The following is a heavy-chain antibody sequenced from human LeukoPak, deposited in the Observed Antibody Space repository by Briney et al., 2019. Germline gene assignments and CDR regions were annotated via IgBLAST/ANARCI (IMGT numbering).Heavy chain of an antibody. Sequence: SETLSLTCTVSVSGDSFSSYHWSWLRQPPGKGLEWIGYISSSGSTSYNTSLKSRVTISVDTSKNQFSLKLSSVTAADTAVYYCARVGRGEHTWGSYSCDHWGQGTLVSVSS. D-gene: IGHD3-16*01. CDR2: ISSSGST. V-gene: IGHV4-59*01. J-gene: IGHJ1*01. CDR3: ARVGRGEHTWGSYSCDH. CDR1: GDSFSSYH.